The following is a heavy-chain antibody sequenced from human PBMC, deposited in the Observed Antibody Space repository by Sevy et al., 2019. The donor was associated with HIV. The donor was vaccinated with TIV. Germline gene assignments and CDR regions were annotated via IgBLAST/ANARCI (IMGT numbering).Heavy chain of an antibody. J-gene: IGHJ6*03. D-gene: IGHD3-22*01. V-gene: IGHV3-23*01. CDR2: ISGSGTRT. Sequence: GGSLRLSCAVSGFSFDSYGMTWVRQAPGKGLEWVSGISGSGTRTYYADSMKGRFSISRDNSKNRLYLQMNSLRSEDTGRYYGAKGGGGHYDPDEIGYYFYYYNMDVWGKGTTVTVSS. CDR1: GFSFDSYG. CDR3: AKGGGGHYDPDEIGYYFYYYNMDV.